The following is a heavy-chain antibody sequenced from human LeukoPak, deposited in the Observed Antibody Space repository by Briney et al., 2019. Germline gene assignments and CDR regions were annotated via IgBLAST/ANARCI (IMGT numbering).Heavy chain of an antibody. V-gene: IGHV4-59*11. J-gene: IGHJ4*02. CDR2: IYYSGST. CDR3: ARGGASSRYFGY. Sequence: SETLSLTCTVSGGSISSHYWSWIRQPPGKGLEWIGYIYYSGSTNYNPSLKSRVTISVDTSKNQFSLNLNSVTAADTAVYFCARGGASSRYFGYWGQGTLVTVSS. CDR1: GGSISSHY. D-gene: IGHD1-26*01.